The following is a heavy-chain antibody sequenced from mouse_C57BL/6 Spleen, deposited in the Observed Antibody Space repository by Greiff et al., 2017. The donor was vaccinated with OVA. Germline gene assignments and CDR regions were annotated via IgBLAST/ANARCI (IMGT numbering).Heavy chain of an antibody. CDR1: GYTFTSYW. V-gene: IGHV1-53*01. CDR2: INPSNGGT. J-gene: IGHJ1*03. Sequence: QVQLQQPGTELVKPGASVKLSCKASGYTFTSYWMHWVKQRLGQGLEWIGNINPSNGGTNYNEKFKSKATLTVDKSSSTAYMQLSSLTSEDSAVYYCARESITTVVAHWYFDVWGTGTTVTVSS. CDR3: ARESITTVVAHWYFDV. D-gene: IGHD1-1*01.